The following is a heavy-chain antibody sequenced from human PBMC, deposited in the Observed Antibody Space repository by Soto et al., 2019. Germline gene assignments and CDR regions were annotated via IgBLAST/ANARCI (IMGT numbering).Heavy chain of an antibody. CDR2: INHSGST. V-gene: IGHV4-34*01. D-gene: IGHD3-10*01. CDR3: AREKTYYYGSGSYYNSYNWFDP. Sequence: SETLSLTCAVYGGSLSGYYWSWIRQPPEKGLEWIGEINHSGSTNYNPSLKSRVTISVDTSKSQFSLKLSSVTAADTAVYYCAREKTYYYGSGSYYNSYNWFDPWGQGTLVTVSS. CDR1: GGSLSGYY. J-gene: IGHJ5*02.